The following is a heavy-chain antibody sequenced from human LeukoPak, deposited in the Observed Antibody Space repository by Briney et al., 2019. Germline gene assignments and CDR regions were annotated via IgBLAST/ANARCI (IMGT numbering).Heavy chain of an antibody. CDR2: ISAYNGNT. J-gene: IGHJ6*02. Sequence: ASVKVSCKASGYTFTSYGISWVRQAPGQGLEWMGRISAYNGNTNYAQKLQGRVTMTTDTSTSTAYMELRSLRSDDTAVYYCARDLPEDYYYYGMGVWGQGTTVTVSS. CDR3: ARDLPEDYYYYGMGV. CDR1: GYTFTSYG. V-gene: IGHV1-18*01.